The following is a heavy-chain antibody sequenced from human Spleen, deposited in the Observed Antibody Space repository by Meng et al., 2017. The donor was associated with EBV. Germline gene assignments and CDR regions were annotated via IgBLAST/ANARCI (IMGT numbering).Heavy chain of an antibody. CDR3: ARGSGDYLKLDCFDP. J-gene: IGHJ5*02. D-gene: IGHD4-17*01. CDR1: GWSVSNSY. CDR2: INHSGST. Sequence: QEHLHQLVSGLFNPSQTLSPTGGVFGWSVSNSYSGWIRHPPGKVLEWIWEINHSGSTNSDPSLKSRVTISVDTYKLQFSLNLTSVTAADTAVYYCARGSGDYLKLDCFDPWGQGTLVTVSS. V-gene: IGHV4-34*01.